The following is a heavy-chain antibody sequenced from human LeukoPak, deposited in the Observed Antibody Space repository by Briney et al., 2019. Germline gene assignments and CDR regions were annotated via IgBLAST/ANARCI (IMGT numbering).Heavy chain of an antibody. CDR2: ITASSTAI. Sequence: PGGSLILSCAASGFPFNAYTMNWVRQAPGKGLEWVSSITASSTAIYSADSAKGRFTISRDNAKNLLYLQMNSLRPEDTAVYYCARSAPPGGYSYVPFDYWGQGTLVTVSS. V-gene: IGHV3-21*01. J-gene: IGHJ4*02. CDR1: GFPFNAYT. D-gene: IGHD5-18*01. CDR3: ARSAPPGGYSYVPFDY.